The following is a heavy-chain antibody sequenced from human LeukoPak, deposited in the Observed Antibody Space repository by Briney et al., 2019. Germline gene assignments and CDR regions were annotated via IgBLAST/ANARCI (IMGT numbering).Heavy chain of an antibody. Sequence: SETLSLTCAVYGGSFSGYYWSWIRQPPGKGLEWIGEINHSGSTNYNPALKSRVTISVDTSKNQFSLKLSPVTAADTAGYYCARGGPRGYSGYERWFDPWGQGTLVTVSS. CDR1: GGSFSGYY. D-gene: IGHD5-12*01. V-gene: IGHV4-34*01. J-gene: IGHJ5*02. CDR2: INHSGST. CDR3: ARGGPRGYSGYERWFDP.